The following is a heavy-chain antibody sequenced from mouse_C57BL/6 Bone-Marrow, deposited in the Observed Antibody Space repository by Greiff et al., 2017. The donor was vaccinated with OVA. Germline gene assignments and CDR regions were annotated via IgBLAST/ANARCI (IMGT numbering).Heavy chain of an antibody. CDR2: LYPGDGDT. Sequence: VQLQESGPELVKPGASVKISCKASGYAFSSSWMNWVKQRPGKGLEWIGRLYPGDGDTNYNGKFKGKATLTADKSSSTAYMQLSSLTSEDSAVYFGAGHEDGYYASYFDYWGQGTTLTVSS. CDR3: AGHEDGYYASYFDY. CDR1: GYAFSSSW. V-gene: IGHV1-82*01. D-gene: IGHD2-3*01. J-gene: IGHJ2*01.